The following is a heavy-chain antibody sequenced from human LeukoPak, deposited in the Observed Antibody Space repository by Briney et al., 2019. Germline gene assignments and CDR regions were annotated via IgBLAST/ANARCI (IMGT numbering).Heavy chain of an antibody. CDR3: AREAGPESFLTGYYIGWGASGY. CDR1: GFTFSSYA. V-gene: IGHV3-64*01. Sequence: GGSLRLSCAASGFTFSSYAMHWVRQAPGKGLEYVSAISSNGGSTYYANSVKGRFTISRDNSKNTLYLQMGSLRAEDMAVYYCAREAGPESFLTGYYIGWGASGYWGQGTLVTVSS. D-gene: IGHD3-9*01. CDR2: ISSNGGST. J-gene: IGHJ4*02.